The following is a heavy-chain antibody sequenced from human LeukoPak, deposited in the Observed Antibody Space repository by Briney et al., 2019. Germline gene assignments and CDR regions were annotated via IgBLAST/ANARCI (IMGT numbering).Heavy chain of an antibody. V-gene: IGHV3-21*04. J-gene: IGHJ4*02. CDR3: ATPDTDWGPDY. CDR1: GFTFSSYS. D-gene: IGHD5-18*01. Sequence: PGGSLRLSCAACGFTFSSYSMNWVRQAPGRGLEWVSSISSSSSYIYYADSLKGRFTISRDNSKNTLYLQMNSLRAEDTAVYYCATPDTDWGPDYWGQGTLVTVSS. CDR2: ISSSSSYI.